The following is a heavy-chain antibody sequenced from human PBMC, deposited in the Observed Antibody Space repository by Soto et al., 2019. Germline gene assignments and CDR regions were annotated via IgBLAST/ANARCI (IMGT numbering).Heavy chain of an antibody. Sequence: PGGSLRLSCAASGFTFSSYAMHWVRQAPGKGLEWVAVISYDGSNKYYADSVKGRFTISRDNSKNTLYLQMNSLRAEDTAVYYCARAKLTYYDFWSGEGGYLGYWGQGTLVTVSS. V-gene: IGHV3-30-3*01. J-gene: IGHJ4*02. CDR1: GFTFSSYA. D-gene: IGHD3-3*01. CDR3: ARAKLTYYDFWSGEGGYLGY. CDR2: ISYDGSNK.